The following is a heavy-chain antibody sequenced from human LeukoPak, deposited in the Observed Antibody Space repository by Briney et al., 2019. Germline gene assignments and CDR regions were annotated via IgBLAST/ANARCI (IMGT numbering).Heavy chain of an antibody. CDR2: IYYSGST. V-gene: IGHV4-31*03. CDR1: GGSISSGGYY. Sequence: TLSLTCTVSGGSISSGGYYWSWIRQHPGKGLEWIGYIYYSGSTYYNPSLKSRVTISVDTSKNQFSLKLSSVTAADTAVYYCARGRVVPAAISRYYYGMDVWGQGTTVTVSS. CDR3: ARGRVVPAAISRYYYGMDV. D-gene: IGHD2-2*01. J-gene: IGHJ6*02.